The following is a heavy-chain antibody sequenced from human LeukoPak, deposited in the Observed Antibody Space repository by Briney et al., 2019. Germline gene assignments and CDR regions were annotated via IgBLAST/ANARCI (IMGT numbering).Heavy chain of an antibody. D-gene: IGHD3-22*01. J-gene: IGHJ3*02. V-gene: IGHV5-51*01. Sequence: GESLKISCKGSGYIFTSCSIGWVRQMPGKGLEWMGIIYPGDSDTRYSPSFQGQVTISADKSISTAYLKWSSLKASDTAMYYCARLTVRGYYDSSGYPSDAFDIWGQGTMVTVSS. CDR1: GYIFTSCS. CDR2: IYPGDSDT. CDR3: ARLTVRGYYDSSGYPSDAFDI.